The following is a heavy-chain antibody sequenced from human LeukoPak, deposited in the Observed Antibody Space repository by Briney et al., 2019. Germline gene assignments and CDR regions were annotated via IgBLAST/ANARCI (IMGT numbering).Heavy chain of an antibody. CDR1: GGSISTYY. V-gene: IGHV4-4*07. D-gene: IGHD6-19*01. CDR2: LYTSGST. J-gene: IGHJ4*02. CDR3: ARVYAGYSSGWFLDY. Sequence: SETLSLTCTVSGGSISTYYWSWIRQPAGRGLEWIGRLYTSGSTNYNPSLKSRVTISVDTSKNQFSLKLNSVTAADTAVYYCARVYAGYSSGWFLDYWGQGTLVTVSS.